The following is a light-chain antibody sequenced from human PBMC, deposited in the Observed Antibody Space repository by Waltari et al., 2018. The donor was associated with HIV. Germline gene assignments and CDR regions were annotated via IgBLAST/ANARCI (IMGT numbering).Light chain of an antibody. J-gene: IGLJ3*02. Sequence: QSVVTQPPSASGTPGQRVTISCSGSSSNIGTHDVHCYQHFPGRAPTLLIYENDQRPSGVPERFSGSKSGTSASLAISGLLAEDEAVYYCAPWDDKLNGWVFGGGTKLTVL. CDR3: APWDDKLNGWV. CDR2: END. CDR1: SSNIGTHD. V-gene: IGLV1-44*01.